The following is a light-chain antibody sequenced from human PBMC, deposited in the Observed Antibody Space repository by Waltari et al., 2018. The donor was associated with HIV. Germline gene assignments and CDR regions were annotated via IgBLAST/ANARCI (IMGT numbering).Light chain of an antibody. CDR2: NIS. V-gene: IGKV2-24*01. J-gene: IGKJ4*01. CDR1: QGLIHSDGNSY. CDR3: MQATHFPET. Sequence: DVVLTQTPLSSLVTLGQPASISCKSSQGLIHSDGNSYLNWLHQRPGQPPRLLIYNISNRYSGVPDRISGSGAGTDFTLKISRVEAEDVGIYYCMQATHFPETFGGGTNLEIK.